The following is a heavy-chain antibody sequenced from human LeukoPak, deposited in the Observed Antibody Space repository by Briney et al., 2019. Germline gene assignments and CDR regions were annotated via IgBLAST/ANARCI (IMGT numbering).Heavy chain of an antibody. CDR2: INHSGST. J-gene: IGHJ4*02. CDR1: GGSFSGYY. D-gene: IGHD3-16*02. Sequence: SETLSLTCAVYGGSFSGYYWSWIRQPPGEGREWVGEINHSGSTNYNPSLKSRVTISVDTSKNQFSLKLSSVTAADTAVYYCARGSGDYVWGSYRAYFDYWGQGTLVTVSS. CDR3: ARGSGDYVWGSYRAYFDY. V-gene: IGHV4-34*01.